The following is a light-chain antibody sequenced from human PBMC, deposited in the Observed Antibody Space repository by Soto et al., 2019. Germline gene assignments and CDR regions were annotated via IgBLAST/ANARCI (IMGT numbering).Light chain of an antibody. CDR2: GAS. V-gene: IGKV3-20*01. CDR3: RHYGRSPST. Sequence: MAQKTGKVRWSGGESASRSSRDSQSVSSSYLAWYQQKPGQAPRLLIYGASSRATGIPDRFSGSGSGTDFTLTISRREPEDSAVHYWRHYGRSPSTFGQGTRLENK. J-gene: IGKJ5*01. CDR1: QSVSSSY.